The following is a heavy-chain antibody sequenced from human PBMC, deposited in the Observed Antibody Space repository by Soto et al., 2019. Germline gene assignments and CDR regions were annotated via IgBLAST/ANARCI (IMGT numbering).Heavy chain of an antibody. CDR3: ARFVRSCSGTTCYTRADV. V-gene: IGHV1-46*01. CDR2: INPSGGST. J-gene: IGHJ6*02. CDR1: GYTFTSYY. Sequence: GASVKVSCKASGYTFTSYYMHWVRQAPGQGLEWMGIINPSGGSTSYAQKFQGRVTMTRDTSTSTVYMELSSLRSEDTAVYYCARFVRSCSGTTCYTRADVWGQGTTVTVSS. D-gene: IGHD2-2*02.